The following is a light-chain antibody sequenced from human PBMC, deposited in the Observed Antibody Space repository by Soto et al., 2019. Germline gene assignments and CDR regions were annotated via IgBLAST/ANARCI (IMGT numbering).Light chain of an antibody. Sequence: DIQLTQSPSFLSASVGDRVTITCRASQSISSHVAWYRQKSGKAPMLLIYAASTLQSGVPSRFSCSGSGTEFTLTISSLHPEDVATYYCQHLDSFPLDFGGGTTVE. J-gene: IGKJ4*01. CDR1: QSISSH. V-gene: IGKV1-9*01. CDR3: QHLDSFPLD. CDR2: AAS.